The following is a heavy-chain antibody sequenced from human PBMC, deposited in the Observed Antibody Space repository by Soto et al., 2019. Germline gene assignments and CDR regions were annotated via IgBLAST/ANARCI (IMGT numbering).Heavy chain of an antibody. Sequence: QVQLVQSGAEVKKPGASVKVSCKASGYTFTSYYVHWVRQAPGQGLEWMGIINPSGGSTSYAQKFQGRVTMTRDTSMSTVYMELSSLRSEDTAVYYCASALEWELLTGFDYWGQGTLVTVSS. D-gene: IGHD1-26*01. V-gene: IGHV1-46*01. CDR3: ASALEWELLTGFDY. J-gene: IGHJ4*02. CDR2: INPSGGST. CDR1: GYTFTSYY.